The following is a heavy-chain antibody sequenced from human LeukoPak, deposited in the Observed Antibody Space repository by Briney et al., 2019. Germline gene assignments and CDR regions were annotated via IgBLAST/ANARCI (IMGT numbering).Heavy chain of an antibody. CDR3: AKGPSGIVVVPGDY. V-gene: IGHV3-23*01. CDR1: GFTFTDYA. J-gene: IGHJ4*02. D-gene: IGHD2-2*01. Sequence: PGGSLRLPCAASGFTFTDYAMTWVRQAPGKGLEWVSGISGSGDSTYHADSVRGRFAISRDNSKNTLYLQMNSLRAEDTAVYYCAKGPSGIVVVPGDYWGQGTLVTVSS. CDR2: ISGSGDST.